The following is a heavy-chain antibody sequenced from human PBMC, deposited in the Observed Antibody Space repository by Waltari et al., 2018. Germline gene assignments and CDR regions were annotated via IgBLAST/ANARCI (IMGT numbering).Heavy chain of an antibody. CDR3: ARPDYDILGFDP. J-gene: IGHJ5*02. CDR1: GLTFSSYA. Sequence: QVQLVESGGGVVQPGRSLRLSCAAYGLTFSSYAMHWVRQAPGKGLEWVAVISYDGSNKYYADSVKGRFTISRDNSKNTLYLQMNSLRAEDTAVYYCARPDYDILGFDPWGQGTLVTVSS. CDR2: ISYDGSNK. V-gene: IGHV3-30*01. D-gene: IGHD3-9*01.